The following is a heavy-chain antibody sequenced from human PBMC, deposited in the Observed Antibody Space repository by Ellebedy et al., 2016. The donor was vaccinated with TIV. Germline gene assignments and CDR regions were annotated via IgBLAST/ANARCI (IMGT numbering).Heavy chain of an antibody. V-gene: IGHV3-21*01. CDR2: ITSSGSYI. CDR1: GFTFSSYG. Sequence: GGSLRLXXSAFGFTFSSYGMTWVRQTPGKGPEWVSSITSSGSYIYYADSVKGRFTISRDNAKNSLYLQMNSLRAEDTAVYYCARDDEDYNPAYFDYWGQGTLVTVSS. D-gene: IGHD1-1*01. J-gene: IGHJ4*02. CDR3: ARDDEDYNPAYFDY.